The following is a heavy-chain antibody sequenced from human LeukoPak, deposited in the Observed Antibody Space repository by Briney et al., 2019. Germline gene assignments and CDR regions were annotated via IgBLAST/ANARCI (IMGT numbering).Heavy chain of an antibody. V-gene: IGHV3-30*03. CDR2: ISNDGTNK. D-gene: IGHD4-23*01. CDR3: ARDWARGNSYYVDY. CDR1: GLSFSDYG. J-gene: IGHJ4*02. Sequence: PGRSLRLSCEASGLSFSDYGMHWVRQAPGKGLECVALISNDGTNKFYVDPVKGRFTISRDNSKNTLYLQMDSLRTEDTAVYYCARDWARGNSYYVDYWGQGTLVTVSS.